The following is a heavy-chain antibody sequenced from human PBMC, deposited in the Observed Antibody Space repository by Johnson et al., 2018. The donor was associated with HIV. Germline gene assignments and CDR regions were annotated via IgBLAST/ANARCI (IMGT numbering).Heavy chain of an antibody. CDR2: IYSGGST. Sequence: QMQLVESGGGVVQPGRSLRLSCTASAFTFSNYGMHWVRQAPGTVLEWVSVIYSGGSTSYADSAQGRFTISRDNSKNTLYLQMNSLRAEDTAVYYCARAPRPDAFDIWGQGTMVTVSS. J-gene: IGHJ3*02. V-gene: IGHV3-NL1*01. CDR3: ARAPRPDAFDI. CDR1: AFTFSNYG.